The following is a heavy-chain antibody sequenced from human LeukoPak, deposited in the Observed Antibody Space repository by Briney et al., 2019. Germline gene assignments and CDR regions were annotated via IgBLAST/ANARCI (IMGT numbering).Heavy chain of an antibody. J-gene: IGHJ4*02. CDR2: ISFDGSNT. V-gene: IGHV3-30*03. D-gene: IGHD7-27*01. CDR3: ARLTGASDY. Sequence: PGGSLRLSCAASGFTFSSYGMHWVRQAPGKGLEWVAVISFDGSNTYYADSVKGRFTISRDNSKNTLYLQMNSLTPEDTAVYYCARLTGASDYWGQGTLVTVSS. CDR1: GFTFSSYG.